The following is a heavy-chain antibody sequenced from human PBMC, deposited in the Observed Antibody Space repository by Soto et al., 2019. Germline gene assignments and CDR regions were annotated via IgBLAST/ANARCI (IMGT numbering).Heavy chain of an antibody. D-gene: IGHD6-19*01. CDR1: GFTFSRYC. Sequence: PGGSLRLSCAASGFTFSRYCIHWGRQSPGKGLEWVAGISYDGSNKYFADSVKGRFTVSRDNSQNTLYLQMNRLRAADTAVYICAKQAVPHTNRLVSWGQGTLVFVSS. J-gene: IGHJ4*03. CDR2: ISYDGSNK. V-gene: IGHV3-30*18. CDR3: AKQAVPHTNRLVS.